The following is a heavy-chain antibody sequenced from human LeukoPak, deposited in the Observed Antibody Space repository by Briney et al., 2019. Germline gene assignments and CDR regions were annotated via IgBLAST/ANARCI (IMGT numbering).Heavy chain of an antibody. V-gene: IGHV1-69*13. CDR2: IIPIFGTA. Sequence: GASVKVSCKASGGTFSSYAISWVRQAPGQGLEWMGVIIPIFGTANYAQKFQGRVTITADESTSTAYMELSSLRSEDTAVYYCATDPGGYCNSTSCYNLDYWGQGTLVTVSS. CDR1: GGTFSSYA. CDR3: ATDPGGYCNSTSCYNLDY. J-gene: IGHJ4*02. D-gene: IGHD2-2*02.